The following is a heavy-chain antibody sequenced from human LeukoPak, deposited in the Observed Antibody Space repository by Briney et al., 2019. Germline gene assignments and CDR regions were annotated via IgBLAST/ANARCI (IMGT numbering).Heavy chain of an antibody. D-gene: IGHD3-22*01. J-gene: IGHJ3*02. Sequence: GGSLRLSCAASGFTFSTYGITWVRQAPGKGLEWVSAISGRADLTFYADSVKGRFTISRDNSKNTLYLQMNSLRAEDTAVYYCARDLGRWDSTGHMTGAFDIWGQGTMVTVSS. CDR1: GFTFSTYG. V-gene: IGHV3-23*01. CDR2: ISGRADLT. CDR3: ARDLGRWDSTGHMTGAFDI.